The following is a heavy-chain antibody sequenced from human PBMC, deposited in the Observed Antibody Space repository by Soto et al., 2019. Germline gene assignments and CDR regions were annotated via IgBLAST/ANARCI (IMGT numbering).Heavy chain of an antibody. CDR3: ARGQGAAIGDYYYHGMDV. Sequence: GGSLRLSCAASGFIFSGSAIHWVRQASGKGLEWVGRIRSRANNFATSSAASVKGRFTFSRDDSKNTAYLQMNTLKPEDTAVYYCARGQGAAIGDYYYHGMDVWGQGTTVTVS. CDR1: GFIFSGSA. J-gene: IGHJ6*02. V-gene: IGHV3-73*01. D-gene: IGHD2-2*02. CDR2: IRSRANNFAT.